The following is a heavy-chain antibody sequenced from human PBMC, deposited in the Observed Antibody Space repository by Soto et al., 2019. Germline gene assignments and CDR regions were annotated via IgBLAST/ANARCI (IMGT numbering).Heavy chain of an antibody. CDR3: TRVPPYYYYGMDV. J-gene: IGHJ6*02. CDR2: IRSKAYGGTT. CDR1: GFTCGDYA. Sequence: GGSLRLSCTASGFTCGDYAMSWFRQAPGKGLEWVGFIRSKAYGGTTEYAASVKGRFTISRDDSKSIAYLQMNSLKTEDTAVYYCTRVPPYYYYGMDVWGQGTTVTVSS. V-gene: IGHV3-49*03.